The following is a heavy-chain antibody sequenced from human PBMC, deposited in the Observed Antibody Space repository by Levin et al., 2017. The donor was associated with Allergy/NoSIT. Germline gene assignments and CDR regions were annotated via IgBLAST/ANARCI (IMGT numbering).Heavy chain of an antibody. CDR2: ISGSGGST. D-gene: IGHD6-19*01. CDR3: AKINEQWLVLHAFDI. V-gene: IGHV3-23*01. Sequence: PGGSLRLSCAASGFTFSSYAMSWVRQAPGKGLEWVSAISGSGGSTYYADSVKGRFTISRDNSKNTLCLQMNSLRAEDTAVYYCAKINEQWLVLHAFDIWGQGTMVTVSS. CDR1: GFTFSSYA. J-gene: IGHJ3*02.